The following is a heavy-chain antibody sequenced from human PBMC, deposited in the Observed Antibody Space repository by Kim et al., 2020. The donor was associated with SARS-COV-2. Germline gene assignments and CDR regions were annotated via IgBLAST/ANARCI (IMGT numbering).Heavy chain of an antibody. J-gene: IGHJ4*02. CDR2: IKQDGSEK. Sequence: GWSLRLSCAASGFTFSNYWMNWVRQAPGKGLEWVANIKQDGSEKNYVDSVKGRFTISRDNAKNSLYLQMNSLKAEDTAVYYCGSWPGWGQGTLVIVSS. CDR1: GFTFSNYW. CDR3: GSWPG. V-gene: IGHV3-7*01.